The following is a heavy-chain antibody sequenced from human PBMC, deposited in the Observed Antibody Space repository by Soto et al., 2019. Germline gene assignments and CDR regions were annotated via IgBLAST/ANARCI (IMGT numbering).Heavy chain of an antibody. V-gene: IGHV4-34*01. J-gene: IGHJ3*02. D-gene: IGHD6-19*01. CDR1: GGSFSGYY. Sequence: SETLSLTCAVYGGSFSGYYWSWIRQPPGKGLEWIGEINHSGSTNYNPSLKSRVTISVDTSKNQFSLKLSSVTAADTAVYYCARGLGIAVAGATGAFDIWGQGTMVTASS. CDR3: ARGLGIAVAGATGAFDI. CDR2: INHSGST.